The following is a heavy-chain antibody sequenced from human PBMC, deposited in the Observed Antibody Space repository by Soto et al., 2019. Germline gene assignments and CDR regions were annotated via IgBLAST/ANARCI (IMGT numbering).Heavy chain of an antibody. CDR3: ARAFGSTDY. CDR2: ISGYNSIT. CDR1: GYTFSSYG. D-gene: IGHD6-13*01. Sequence: QVQLVQSGAEVKKPGASVKVSCEASGYTFSSYGISWVRQAPGQGFEWMGWISGYNSITRYAQKFQGRVTMTTDTSTSTAYMELRSLRSDDTAVYYFARAFGSTDYSGQGTLVTVSS. J-gene: IGHJ4*02. V-gene: IGHV1-18*01.